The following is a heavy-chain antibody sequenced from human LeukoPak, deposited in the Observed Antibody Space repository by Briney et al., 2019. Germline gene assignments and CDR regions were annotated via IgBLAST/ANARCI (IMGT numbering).Heavy chain of an antibody. CDR3: ATVGIAADRWFDP. CDR1: GYTLTELS. V-gene: IGHV1-24*01. CDR2: FDPEDGET. Sequence: ASVKVSCKVSGYTLTELSMHWVRQAPGKGLEWMGGFDPEDGETIYAQKFQGRVTMTEDTSTDTAYMELSSLRSEDTAVCYCATVGIAADRWFDPWGQGTLVTVSS. J-gene: IGHJ5*02. D-gene: IGHD6-13*01.